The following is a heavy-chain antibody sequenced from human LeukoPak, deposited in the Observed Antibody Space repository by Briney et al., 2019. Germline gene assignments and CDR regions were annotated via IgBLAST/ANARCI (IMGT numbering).Heavy chain of an antibody. CDR1: GGSISSGSYY. V-gene: IGHV4-61*02. J-gene: IGHJ4*02. CDR3: ARQDILNNWAPGDFHY. CDR2: IYTSGST. Sequence: SQTLSLTCTVSGGSISSGSYYWSWIRWPAGKGLEWIGRIYTSGSTNYNPSLKSRVTISVDTPKNQFSLKLSSVTAADTAVYYCARQDILNNWAPGDFHYWGQGTLVTVSS. D-gene: IGHD2-21*01.